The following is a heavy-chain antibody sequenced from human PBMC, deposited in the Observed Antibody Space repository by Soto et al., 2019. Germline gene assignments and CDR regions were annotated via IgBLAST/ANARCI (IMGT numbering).Heavy chain of an antibody. J-gene: IGHJ6*02. V-gene: IGHV4-34*01. CDR3: ARATRGYSEGEGFYYYCYYGRDV. D-gene: IGHD5-18*01. Sequence: PSETLSLTCTVYGGSVSGFYWSWIRQPPGKGLEWTGDVNHSGSTKYNPSLKSRVTISVDTSKNQFSLKLSSVTAADTAVYYCARATRGYSEGEGFYYYCYYGRDVWVQGTTVT. CDR2: VNHSGST. CDR1: GGSVSGFY.